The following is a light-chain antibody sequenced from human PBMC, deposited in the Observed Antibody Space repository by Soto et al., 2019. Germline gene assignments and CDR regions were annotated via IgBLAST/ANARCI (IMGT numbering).Light chain of an antibody. CDR2: AAS. V-gene: IGKV1-12*01. J-gene: IGKJ4*01. CDR3: QQANSFTLT. Sequence: DIQLTQSPSSLSASVGDRVTITCEASHDITNCLNWYQQKPGKAPKLLIYAASSLQSGVPSRFSGSGSGTDFTLTISSLKNEDFATYYCQQANSFTLTFGGGTKVDIK. CDR1: HDITNC.